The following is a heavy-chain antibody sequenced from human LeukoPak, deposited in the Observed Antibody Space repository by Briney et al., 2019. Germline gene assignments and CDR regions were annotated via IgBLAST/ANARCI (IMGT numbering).Heavy chain of an antibody. CDR1: GFTFSTYW. D-gene: IGHD1-26*01. J-gene: IGHJ3*01. CDR2: IHGVDGRT. Sequence: PGGSLRLSXAGSGFTFSTYWMHWVRQAPGKGLVWVSRIHGVDGRTSYADSVKGRFTISRDNAKNTVYLQMNNLRAEDTALYYCARESTVGPIQTDAFDFWGQGTMVTVSS. CDR3: ARESTVGPIQTDAFDF. V-gene: IGHV3-74*01.